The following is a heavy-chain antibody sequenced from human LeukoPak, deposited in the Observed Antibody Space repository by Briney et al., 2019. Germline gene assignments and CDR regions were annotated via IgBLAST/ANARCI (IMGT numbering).Heavy chain of an antibody. Sequence: ASVKVSCKASGYTFTGYYMHWVRQAPGQGLEWMGWINPNSGGKNYAQKFQGRVTMTRDTSISTAYMELSRLRSDDTAVYYCARGWELLATVLDDYWGQGTLVTVSS. J-gene: IGHJ4*02. CDR2: INPNSGGK. CDR3: ARGWELLATVLDDY. CDR1: GYTFTGYY. V-gene: IGHV1-2*02. D-gene: IGHD1-26*01.